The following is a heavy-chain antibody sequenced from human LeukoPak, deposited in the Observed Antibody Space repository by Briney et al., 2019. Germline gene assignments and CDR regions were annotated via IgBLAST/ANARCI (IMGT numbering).Heavy chain of an antibody. Sequence: ASVKVSCKASGYTFTSYAMHWVRQAPGQRLEWMGWINAGNGNTKYSQEFPGRVTITRDTSARTAYMELSSLRSEDTAVYYCARLPPSGGGYWGQGTLVTVSS. V-gene: IGHV1-3*01. D-gene: IGHD3-16*01. CDR3: ARLPPSGGGY. J-gene: IGHJ4*02. CDR1: GYTFTSYA. CDR2: INAGNGNT.